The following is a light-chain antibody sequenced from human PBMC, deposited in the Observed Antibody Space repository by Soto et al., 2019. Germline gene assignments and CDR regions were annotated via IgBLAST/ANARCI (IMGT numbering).Light chain of an antibody. CDR1: QSRGSNF. CDR2: ASS. Sequence: EIVLTQSPGTLSLSPGERPTLSCKTSQSRGSNFLAWYQHKPGXAPXXLIYASSNRATGIPDRFSGSASGTDFTLTINRLEPEDFAVYYCQLYGISPHFGQGTRLEIK. V-gene: IGKV3-20*01. CDR3: QLYGISPH. J-gene: IGKJ5*01.